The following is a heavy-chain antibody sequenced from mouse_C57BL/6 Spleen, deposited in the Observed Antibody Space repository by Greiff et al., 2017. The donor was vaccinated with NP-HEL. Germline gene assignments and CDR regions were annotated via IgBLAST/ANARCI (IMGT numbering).Heavy chain of an antibody. J-gene: IGHJ2*01. CDR2: IYPGDGDT. CDR3: ARSGRYSFDY. V-gene: IGHV1-82*01. D-gene: IGHD1-1*01. Sequence: VQLQQSGPELVKPGASVKISCKASGYAFSSSWMNWVKQRPGKGLEWIGRIYPGDGDTNYNGKFKGKATLTADKSSSTAYMQLSSLTSEDSAVYFCARSGRYSFDYWGQGTTLTVSS. CDR1: GYAFSSSW.